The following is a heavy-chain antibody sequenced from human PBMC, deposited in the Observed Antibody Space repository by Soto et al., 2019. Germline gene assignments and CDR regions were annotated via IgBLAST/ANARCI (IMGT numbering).Heavy chain of an antibody. CDR2: TYYRSKWYN. Sequence: SQTLSLTGAISGDSVSSNSAAWNWIRQSPSRGLEWLGRTYYRSKWYNDYAVSVKSRITIXXDXXXXXFSLQXXSVXPEDTAVYYCASTYPDAFDIWGRGTMITVS. CDR3: ASTYPDAFDI. V-gene: IGHV6-1*01. CDR1: GDSVSSNSAA. J-gene: IGHJ3*02.